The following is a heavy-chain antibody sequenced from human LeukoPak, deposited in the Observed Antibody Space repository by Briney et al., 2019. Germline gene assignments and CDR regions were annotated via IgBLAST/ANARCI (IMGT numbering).Heavy chain of an antibody. D-gene: IGHD2-15*01. Sequence: GGSLRLSCAASGFTFSSYWMSWVRQAPGRGLEWVANIKQDGSEKYYVDSVKGRFTISRDNAKNSLYLQMNSLRAEDTAVYYCAGQSRLGYCSGGSCYSQPFDPWGQGTLVTVSS. CDR3: AGQSRLGYCSGGSCYSQPFDP. CDR1: GFTFSSYW. J-gene: IGHJ5*02. CDR2: IKQDGSEK. V-gene: IGHV3-7*01.